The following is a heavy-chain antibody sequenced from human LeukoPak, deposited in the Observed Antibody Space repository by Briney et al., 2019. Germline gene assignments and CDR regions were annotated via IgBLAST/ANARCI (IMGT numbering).Heavy chain of an antibody. CDR3: ARDCSTTSWRPLDAFDI. CDR2: ISSSNTYI. Sequence: GGSLRLSCAASGFTFSTYSMNWARQAPGKGLEWVSPISSSNTYIYYADSVKGRFTISRDNAKNSLYLQMNSLRAEDTAVYYCARDCSTTSWRPLDAFDIWGQGTMVTVSS. CDR1: GFTFSTYS. D-gene: IGHD2-2*01. J-gene: IGHJ3*02. V-gene: IGHV3-21*01.